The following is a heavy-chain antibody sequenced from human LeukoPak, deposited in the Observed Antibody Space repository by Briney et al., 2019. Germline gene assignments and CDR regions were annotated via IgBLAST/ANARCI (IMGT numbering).Heavy chain of an antibody. CDR1: GFTFSNYW. D-gene: IGHD4/OR15-4a*01. CDR3: ARVAGANWYFDL. Sequence: GGSLRLSCAASGFTFSNYWMSWVRQAPGKGLEWVANIKQDGSEKYYVESVKGRFTISRDNAKNSLYLQMNSLRADDTAVYYCARVAGANWYFDLWGRGTLVTVSS. V-gene: IGHV3-7*04. CDR2: IKQDGSEK. J-gene: IGHJ2*01.